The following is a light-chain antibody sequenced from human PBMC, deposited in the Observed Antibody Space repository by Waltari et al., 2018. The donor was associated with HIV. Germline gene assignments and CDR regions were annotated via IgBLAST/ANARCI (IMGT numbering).Light chain of an antibody. CDR1: QFVDTY. V-gene: IGLV3-1*01. CDR2: QDS. CDR3: QAWDSGTWV. J-gene: IGLJ3*02. Sequence: SYDLTQPPSVSLSPGQTARITPSGAQFVDTYACWHQQNARQSPVLVIYQDSRRPSGIPERFSGSNSGNTATLTIRGTQAMDEADYYCQAWDSGTWVFGGGTKLTVL.